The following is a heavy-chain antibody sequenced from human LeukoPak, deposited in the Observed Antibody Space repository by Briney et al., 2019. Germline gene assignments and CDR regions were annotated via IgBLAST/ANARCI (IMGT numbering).Heavy chain of an antibody. D-gene: IGHD3-9*01. J-gene: IGHJ5*02. V-gene: IGHV3-21*01. Sequence: GGSLRLSCAASGFTFSSYSMNWVRQAPGKGLEWVSSISSSSSYIYYADSVKGRFTVSRDNAKNSLYLQMNSLRAEDTAVYYCARPVYYDILTGPGKAGFDPWGQGTLVTVSS. CDR1: GFTFSSYS. CDR2: ISSSSSYI. CDR3: ARPVYYDILTGPGKAGFDP.